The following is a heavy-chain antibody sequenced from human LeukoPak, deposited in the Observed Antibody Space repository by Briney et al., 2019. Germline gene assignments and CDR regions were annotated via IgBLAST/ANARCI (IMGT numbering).Heavy chain of an antibody. CDR1: GYSFTSDW. J-gene: IGHJ4*02. CDR2: IYPGDSDT. V-gene: IGHV5-51*01. Sequence: GESLKISCQGSGYSFTSDWIGWVRQMPGKGLEWMGIIYPGDSDTKYSPSFQGQVTISADKSISTAYLQWSSLKASDTAMYYCARHDRAAAGRAPIDYWGQGTLVTVSS. D-gene: IGHD6-13*01. CDR3: ARHDRAAAGRAPIDY.